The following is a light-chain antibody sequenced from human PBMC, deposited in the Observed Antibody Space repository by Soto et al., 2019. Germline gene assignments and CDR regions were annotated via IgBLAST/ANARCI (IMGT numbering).Light chain of an antibody. V-gene: IGKV3-15*01. CDR1: QSVSSN. CDR2: GAS. J-gene: IGKJ4*01. Sequence: EIVMTQSPATLSVSPGERATLSCRASQSVSSNVAWYQQKPGQAPRLLIYGASTRATGIPARFSGSGSGTEFTPTISSLQSEDFAVYYCQQYDNWPPLTFGGGTKVEIK. CDR3: QQYDNWPPLT.